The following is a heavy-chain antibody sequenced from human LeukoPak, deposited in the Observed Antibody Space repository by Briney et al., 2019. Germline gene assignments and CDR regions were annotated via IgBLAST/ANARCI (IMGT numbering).Heavy chain of an antibody. CDR2: IYNSGST. D-gene: IGHD2-2*01. J-gene: IGHJ4*02. Sequence: SETLSLTCTVSGGSISSYYWSWIRQPPGKGLEWIGYIYNSGSTNYNPSLKSRVTISVDTSKNQFSLKLSSVTAADTAVYYCARAPGTDIVVVPAADYWGQGTLVTVSS. CDR1: GGSISSYY. CDR3: ARAPGTDIVVVPAADY. V-gene: IGHV4-59*01.